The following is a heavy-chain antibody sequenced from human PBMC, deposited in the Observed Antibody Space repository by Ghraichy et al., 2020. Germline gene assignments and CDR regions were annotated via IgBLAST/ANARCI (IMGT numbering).Heavy chain of an antibody. J-gene: IGHJ5*02. V-gene: IGHV4-30-4*01. D-gene: IGHD2-15*01. CDR2: ISYTGYT. Sequence: SQTLSLTCSVSGDSISSGDYYWNWIRQSPEKGLEWIGYISYTGYTYYSPSLRSRVTTSLDTSKNQLSLKMRSVTAADTAVDYCAMGYCSGANCYSEIFDPWGQGILVTVSS. CDR1: GDSISSGDYY. CDR3: AMGYCSGANCYSEIFDP.